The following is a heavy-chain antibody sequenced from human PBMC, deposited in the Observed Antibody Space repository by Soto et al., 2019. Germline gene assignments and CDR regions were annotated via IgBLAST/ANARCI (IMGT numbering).Heavy chain of an antibody. J-gene: IGHJ4*02. Sequence: GGYLRLSCAASGFTFSSYAMRWVRQAPGKGLEWVSAISGSGGSTYYADSVKGRFTVSRDNARSTLHLQMNSLRIEDTAVYYCATAEVDYWGPAALVIVSS. V-gene: IGHV3-23*01. CDR2: ISGSGGST. CDR1: GFTFSSYA. CDR3: ATAEVDY.